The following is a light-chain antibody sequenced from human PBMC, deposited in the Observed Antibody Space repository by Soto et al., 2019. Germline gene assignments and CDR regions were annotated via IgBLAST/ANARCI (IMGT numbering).Light chain of an antibody. V-gene: IGLV2-11*01. CDR1: SSDVGGYNY. Sequence: QSALTQPRSVSGSPGQSVTISCTGTSSDVGGYNYVSWYQQHPGKVPKLMIYDVNKRPSGVPDRFSGSKSGNTASLTISGLQAEDEADYYCCSNAGTFVVFGGGTKLTVL. CDR2: DVN. J-gene: IGLJ2*01. CDR3: CSNAGTFVV.